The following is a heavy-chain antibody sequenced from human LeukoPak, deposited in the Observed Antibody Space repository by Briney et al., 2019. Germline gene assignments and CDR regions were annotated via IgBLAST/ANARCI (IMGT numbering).Heavy chain of an antibody. V-gene: IGHV4-61*02. CDR3: ARELAPPWYYYYYYMDV. J-gene: IGHJ6*03. Sequence: SQTLSLTCTVSGGSISSGSYYWSWIRQPTGKGLEWIGRIYTSGSTNYNPSLKSRVTISVDTSKNQFSLKLSSVTAADTAVYYCARELAPPWYYYYYYMDVWGKGTTVTISS. CDR1: GGSISSGSYY. CDR2: IYTSGST.